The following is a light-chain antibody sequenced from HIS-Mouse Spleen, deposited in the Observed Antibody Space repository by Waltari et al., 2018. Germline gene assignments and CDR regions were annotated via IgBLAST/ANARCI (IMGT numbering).Light chain of an antibody. V-gene: IGLV3-19*01. Sequence: SSELTQDPAVSVALGQTVRITCQGDSLRSYYASWYQQKPGQAPVLVIYGKNNRPSGIPDRFSGSSSGNTASLTLTGAQAEDEADYYCNYRDSSGNHRVFGGGTKLTVL. CDR3: NYRDSSGNHRV. CDR2: GKN. J-gene: IGLJ2*01. CDR1: SLRSYY.